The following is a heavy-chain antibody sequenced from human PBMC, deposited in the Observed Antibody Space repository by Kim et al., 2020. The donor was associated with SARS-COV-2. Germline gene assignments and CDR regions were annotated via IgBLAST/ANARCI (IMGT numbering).Heavy chain of an antibody. V-gene: IGHV4-59*01. J-gene: IGHJ4*02. CDR3: AREAQAARLFDY. Sequence: NYHPSLKSRVTISVDTSKNQFSLKLSSVTAADTAVYYCAREAQAARLFDYWGQGTLVTVSS. D-gene: IGHD6-6*01.